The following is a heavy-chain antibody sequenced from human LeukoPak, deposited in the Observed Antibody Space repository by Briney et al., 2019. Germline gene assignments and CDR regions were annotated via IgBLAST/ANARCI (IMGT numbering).Heavy chain of an antibody. J-gene: IGHJ4*02. D-gene: IGHD3-10*01. CDR2: VKSRSAGETT. Sequence: PGGSLRLSCAASGFRISNDWMSWVRQAPGKGLERVARVKSRSAGETTDYAAPVKGRFTISRDDSKNTLYLQMNSLKTEDTAVYYCTLIQGWGSGSYYRDFWGQGTLVTVSS. CDR1: GFRISNDW. CDR3: TLIQGWGSGSYYRDF. V-gene: IGHV3-15*01.